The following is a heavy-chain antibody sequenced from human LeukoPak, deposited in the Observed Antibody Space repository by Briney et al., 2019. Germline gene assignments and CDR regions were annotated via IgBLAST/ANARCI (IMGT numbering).Heavy chain of an antibody. CDR2: IYYSGST. J-gene: IGHJ6*03. V-gene: IGHV4-39*01. CDR1: GGSISSSSYY. D-gene: IGHD6-13*01. Sequence: SETLSLTCTVSGGSISSSSYYWGWIRQPPGKGLEWIGSIYYSGSTYYNPSLKSRVTISVDTSKNQFSLKLSSVTAADTAVYYCARHDHSSSWIQKYYYYYYMDVWGKGTTVTVSS. CDR3: ARHDHSSSWIQKYYYYYYMDV.